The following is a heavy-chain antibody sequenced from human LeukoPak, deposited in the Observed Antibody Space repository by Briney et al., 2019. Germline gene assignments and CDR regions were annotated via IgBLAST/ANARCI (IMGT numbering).Heavy chain of an antibody. Sequence: SETLSLTCAVSGGSFIGYHWNWIRQSPGKGLEWIAEINHRGGTNYNPSLKSRVTISIDTSKNQFSLNLKSVTAADTAVYYCARDPTTEETVPYYFHGWGQETLVTVSS. CDR2: INHRGGT. J-gene: IGHJ4*02. CDR1: GGSFIGYH. CDR3: ARDPTTEETVPYYFHG. V-gene: IGHV4-34*01. D-gene: IGHD4-23*01.